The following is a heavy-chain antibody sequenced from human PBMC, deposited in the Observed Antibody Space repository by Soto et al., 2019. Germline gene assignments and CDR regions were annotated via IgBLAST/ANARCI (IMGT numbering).Heavy chain of an antibody. D-gene: IGHD6-13*01. CDR1: GFTFSSYG. Sequence: EVQLVESGGGLVKPGGSLRLSCAASGFTFSSYGMNWVRQAPGKGLEWVSSISSSSSYIYYADSVKGRFTISRDNAKNSLYLQMNSLRAEDTAVYYCARGRIAAAGTDLDYWGQGTLVTVSS. CDR2: ISSSSSYI. J-gene: IGHJ4*02. V-gene: IGHV3-21*01. CDR3: ARGRIAAAGTDLDY.